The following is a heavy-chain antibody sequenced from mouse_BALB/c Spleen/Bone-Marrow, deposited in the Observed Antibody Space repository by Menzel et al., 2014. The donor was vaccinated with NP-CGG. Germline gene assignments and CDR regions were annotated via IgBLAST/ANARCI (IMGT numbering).Heavy chain of an antibody. V-gene: IGHV7-3*02. D-gene: IGHD1-1*01. CDR1: GFTFTDYY. CDR3: ARDRNYDIHWYFDV. J-gene: IGHJ1*01. Sequence: EVQGVESGGGLVQPGGSLRLSCATPGFTFTDYYMSWARQPPGKALEWLGFIRNKANGYTTEYSASVKGRFTISRDNSQSILYLQMNILRTEDSATYYCARDRNYDIHWYFDVWGAGTTVTVSS. CDR2: IRNKANGYTT.